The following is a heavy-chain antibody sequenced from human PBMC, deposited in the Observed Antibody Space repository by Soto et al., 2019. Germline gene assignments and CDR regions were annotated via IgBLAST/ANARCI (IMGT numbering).Heavy chain of an antibody. CDR3: ASQFSGWYFDS. V-gene: IGHV4-39*01. CDR1: GGSISSRNYY. CDR2: IYYSGST. D-gene: IGHD6-19*01. J-gene: IGHJ4*02. Sequence: SETLSLTCTASGGSISSRNYYWGWIRQSPGKGPEWIGIIYYSGSTYYSPSFQNRVTISVDTSKNQFSLSLTSVTAADTAVYYCASQFSGWYFDSWGPGTLVTVSS.